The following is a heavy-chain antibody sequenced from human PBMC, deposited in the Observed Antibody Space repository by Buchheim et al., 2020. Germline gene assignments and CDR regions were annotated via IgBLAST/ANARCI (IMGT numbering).Heavy chain of an antibody. J-gene: IGHJ3*02. D-gene: IGHD5-12*01. Sequence: QVQLQESGPGLVKPSETLSLTCTVSGGSMSRYYWSWMRQSPGKGLEWIGNIFYSGSTNYNPALKSRVTISVDMSNNQLSLKLNSATAADTAVYYCATRSLRYSGYDDAFDIWGQGT. CDR2: IFYSGST. CDR3: ATRSLRYSGYDDAFDI. CDR1: GGSMSRYY. V-gene: IGHV4-59*03.